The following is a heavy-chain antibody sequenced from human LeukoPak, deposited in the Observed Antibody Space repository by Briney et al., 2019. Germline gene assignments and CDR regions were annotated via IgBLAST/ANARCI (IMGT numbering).Heavy chain of an antibody. CDR3: ARRPPGQCSGGNCYGYYFDF. Sequence: GESLKISCKGSEYSFTSYWVAWVRQMPGKGLEWMGIIYPGDSETRYSPSFQGQVTISVDKSISTAYLQWSSLKASDTAMYYCARRPPGQCSGGNCYGYYFDFWGQGTLVTVSS. D-gene: IGHD2-15*01. CDR1: EYSFTSYW. CDR2: IYPGDSET. J-gene: IGHJ4*02. V-gene: IGHV5-51*01.